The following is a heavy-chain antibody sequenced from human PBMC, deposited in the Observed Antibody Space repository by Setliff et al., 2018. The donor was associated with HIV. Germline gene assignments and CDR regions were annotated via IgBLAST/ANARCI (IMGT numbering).Heavy chain of an antibody. D-gene: IGHD6-19*01. CDR1: GGSVSSDNYY. CDR3: AREQWLVTRGYFDS. V-gene: IGHV4-31*03. Sequence: SETLSLTCTVSGGSVSSDNYYWSWIRQHPGKGLEWIGYIYYSGSTYYNPSLKSRVTISIDTSKNQFSVKLNFVTAADTAVYYCAREQWLVTRGYFDSWGQGIMVTVSS. CDR2: IYYSGST. J-gene: IGHJ4*02.